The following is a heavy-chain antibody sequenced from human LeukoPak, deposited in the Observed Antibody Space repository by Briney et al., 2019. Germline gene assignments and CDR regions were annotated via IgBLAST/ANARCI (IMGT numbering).Heavy chain of an antibody. D-gene: IGHD6-13*01. CDR2: ISSSGENT. CDR3: AKDKTNSIWRFFDY. J-gene: IGHJ4*02. CDR1: GFTFRGYA. V-gene: IGHV3-23*01. Sequence: GGSLRLSCGAHGFTFRGYAIASVRQAPGKGLEWVSTISSSGENTYYTDSVKGRFPVSRDNSKNTLCLQMNSLRAEDTAVYFCAKDKTNSIWRFFDYWGQGTLVTVSS.